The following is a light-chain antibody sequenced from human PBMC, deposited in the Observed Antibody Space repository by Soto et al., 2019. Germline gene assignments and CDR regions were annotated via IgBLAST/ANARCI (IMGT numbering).Light chain of an antibody. J-gene: IGKJ2*01. CDR1: QSITIW. V-gene: IGKV1-5*03. CDR2: KAS. CDR3: QQYKEFPYT. Sequence: DIEMTQSPSTLSASVGDRVTITCRASQSITIWLAWFQQKPGKAPKVLMYKASSLASGVPSRFSGSGSETEFTLTISSLQPDGLATYYCQQYKEFPYTFGQGTKLEIK.